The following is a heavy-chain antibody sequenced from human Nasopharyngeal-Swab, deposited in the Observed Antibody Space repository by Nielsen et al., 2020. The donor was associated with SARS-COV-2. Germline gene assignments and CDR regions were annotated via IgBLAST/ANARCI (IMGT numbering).Heavy chain of an antibody. D-gene: IGHD4/OR15-4a*01. Sequence: SETLSLTCTVSGDSISSNFYFWGWIRQPPGKGLEWIGSIFYSGSTYYNPSLKSRVTISLDTSKNQFSLNLNSVTAADTAVYYCAREGHYGASISLHDRWGQGTLVTVSS. V-gene: IGHV4-39*02. J-gene: IGHJ5*02. CDR2: IFYSGST. CDR1: GDSISSNFYF. CDR3: AREGHYGASISLHDR.